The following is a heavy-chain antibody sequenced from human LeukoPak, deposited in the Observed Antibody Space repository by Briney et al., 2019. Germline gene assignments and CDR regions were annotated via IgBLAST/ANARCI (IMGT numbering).Heavy chain of an antibody. CDR1: GGSISSYY. Sequence: SETLSLTCTVSGGSISSYYWSWIRQPPGKGLEWIGYIYYSGSTNYNPSLKSRVTISVDTSKNQFSLKLSFVTAADTAVYYCASDTGNDAFDIWGQGTMVTVSS. J-gene: IGHJ3*02. V-gene: IGHV4-59*08. CDR2: IYYSGST. CDR3: ASDTGNDAFDI. D-gene: IGHD1-14*01.